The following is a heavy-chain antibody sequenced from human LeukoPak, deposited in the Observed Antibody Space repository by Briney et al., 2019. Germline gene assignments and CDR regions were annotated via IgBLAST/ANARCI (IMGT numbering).Heavy chain of an antibody. V-gene: IGHV1-2*02. Sequence: ASVTVSCKASGYSFTAYYMHWVRQAPGQGLEWMGWINPNSGGTNYAQKFQGRVTITADKSTSTAYMELSSLRSEDTAVYYCASALVGATTGRYYYYMDVWGKGTTVTVSS. CDR1: GYSFTAYY. J-gene: IGHJ6*03. D-gene: IGHD1-26*01. CDR3: ASALVGATTGRYYYYMDV. CDR2: INPNSGGT.